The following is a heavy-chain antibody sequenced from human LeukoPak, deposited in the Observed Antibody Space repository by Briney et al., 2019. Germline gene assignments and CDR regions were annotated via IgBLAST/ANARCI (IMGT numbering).Heavy chain of an antibody. CDR2: ICYDGSNK. J-gene: IGHJ4*02. CDR3: ARDTTGYHYYFDY. V-gene: IGHV3-33*01. CDR1: GFTFSSYG. Sequence: GGSLRLSCAASGFTFSSYGGHWVRQAPGKGLEWVAVICYDGSNKYYADSVKGRFTISRDNSKNTLYLQMNSLRAEDTAVYYCARDTTGYHYYFDYWGQGTLVTVSS. D-gene: IGHD3-9*01.